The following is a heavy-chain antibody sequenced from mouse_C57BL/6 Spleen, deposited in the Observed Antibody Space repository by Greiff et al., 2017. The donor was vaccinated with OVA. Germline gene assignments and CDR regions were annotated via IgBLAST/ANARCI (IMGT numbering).Heavy chain of an antibody. CDR1: GFTFTDYY. D-gene: IGHD2-5*01. Sequence: EVKLMESGGGLVQPGGSLSLSCAASGFTFTDYYMSWVRQPPGKALEWLGFIRNKANGYTTEYSASVKGRFTISRDNSQSILYLQMNALRAEDSATYYCARSSYYSNYVYYAMDYWGQGTSVTVSS. V-gene: IGHV7-3*01. J-gene: IGHJ4*01. CDR2: IRNKANGYTT. CDR3: ARSSYYSNYVYYAMDY.